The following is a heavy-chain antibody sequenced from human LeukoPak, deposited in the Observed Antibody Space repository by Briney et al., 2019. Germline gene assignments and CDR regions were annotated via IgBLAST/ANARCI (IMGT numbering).Heavy chain of an antibody. CDR3: ARQWLWRAEYYCYYMDV. Sequence: ASVKVSCKASGYTFTSYGISWVRQAPGQGVEGMGWISAYNGNTNYAQKLQGRVTMATDTSTRTAYMELRSLRSEDTAVYYCARQWLWRAEYYCYYMDVWGKGTTVTVSS. V-gene: IGHV1-18*01. J-gene: IGHJ6*03. D-gene: IGHD6-19*01. CDR2: ISAYNGNT. CDR1: GYTFTSYG.